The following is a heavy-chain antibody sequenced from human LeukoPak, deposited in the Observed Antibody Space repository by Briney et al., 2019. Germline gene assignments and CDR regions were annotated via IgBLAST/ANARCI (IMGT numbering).Heavy chain of an antibody. CDR1: GYTFTGYY. D-gene: IGHD3-9*01. CDR3: ARNVLRYFDWFDY. V-gene: IGHV1-2*02. CDR2: VNPNSGGT. J-gene: IGHJ4*02. Sequence: ASVKVSCKASGYTFTGYYMHWARQAPGQGLEWMGWVNPNSGGTNYAQKFQGRVTMTRDTSISTAYMELSRLRSDDTAVYYCARNVLRYFDWFDYWGQGTLVTVSS.